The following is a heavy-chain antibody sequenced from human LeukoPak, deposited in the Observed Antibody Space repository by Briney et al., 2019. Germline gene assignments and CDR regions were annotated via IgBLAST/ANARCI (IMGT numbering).Heavy chain of an antibody. CDR3: ARTNLFDY. CDR1: GFSLSAFW. CDR2: IKYDGSEK. Sequence: GGSLRLSCVVSGFSLSAFWMSWVRQAPGKGLECVATIKYDGSEKYYVDSVKGRFTTSRDNTKNSLFLQMNSLRAEDTATYYCARTNLFDYWGQGTLVTVSS. J-gene: IGHJ4*02. V-gene: IGHV3-7*03.